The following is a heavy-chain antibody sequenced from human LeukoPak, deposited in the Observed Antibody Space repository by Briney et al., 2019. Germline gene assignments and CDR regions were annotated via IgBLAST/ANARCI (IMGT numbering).Heavy chain of an antibody. D-gene: IGHD3-22*01. CDR1: GFTFSSYA. CDR2: ISGSGGST. J-gene: IGHJ4*02. CDR3: ASDRNYYDSSGYYYPYYFDY. V-gene: IGHV3-23*01. Sequence: GGSLRLSCAASGFTFSSYAMSWVRQAPGKGLEWVSAISGSGGSTYYADSVKGRFTISRDNAKNSLYLQMNSLRAQDTAVYYCASDRNYYDSSGYYYPYYFDYWGQGTLVTVSS.